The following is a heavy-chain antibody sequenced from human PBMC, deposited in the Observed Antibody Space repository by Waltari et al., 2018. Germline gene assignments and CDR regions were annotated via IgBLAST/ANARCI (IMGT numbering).Heavy chain of an antibody. J-gene: IGHJ4*02. CDR2: IKSRSDGETK. V-gene: IGHV3-15*01. Sequence: VQLVESGGGLVKPGGSLRLSCAASGFTFTNAWMMWVRQAPGKGREWVGRIKSRSDGETKDYAAPVKGRFSISRDDSNGMLYLKMNSLKNEDTAVYYCATLPLISGWSFLNFDSWGQGTLVTVSS. CDR1: GFTFTNAW. D-gene: IGHD6-19*01. CDR3: ATLPLISGWSFLNFDS.